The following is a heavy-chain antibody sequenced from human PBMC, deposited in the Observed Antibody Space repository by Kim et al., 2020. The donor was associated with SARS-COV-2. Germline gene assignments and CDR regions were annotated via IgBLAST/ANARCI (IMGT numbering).Heavy chain of an antibody. V-gene: IGHV5-51*01. Sequence: RYSPSFQGQVTISADKSISTAYLQWSSLKASDTAMYYCARQLKSLYYFDYWGQGTLVTVSS. CDR3: ARQLKSLYYFDY. J-gene: IGHJ4*02.